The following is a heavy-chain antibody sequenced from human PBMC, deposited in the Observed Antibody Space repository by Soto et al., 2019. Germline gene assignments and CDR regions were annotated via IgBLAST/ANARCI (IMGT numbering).Heavy chain of an antibody. CDR2: IYHSGST. CDR3: ARAIYYDILTGYPRVFDY. Sequence: QVQLQESGPGLVKPSGTLSLTCAVSSGSISSSNWWSWVRQPPGKGLEWIGEIYHSGSTNYNPSLKSRVTIPVDKSKNQFSLKLSSVTAADTAVYYCARAIYYDILTGYPRVFDYWGQGTLVTVSS. J-gene: IGHJ4*02. V-gene: IGHV4-4*02. D-gene: IGHD3-9*01. CDR1: SGSISSSNW.